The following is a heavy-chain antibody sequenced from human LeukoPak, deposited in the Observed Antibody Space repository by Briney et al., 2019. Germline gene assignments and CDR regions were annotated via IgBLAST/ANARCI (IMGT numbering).Heavy chain of an antibody. CDR3: ARDPLTTVPLFDY. V-gene: IGHV4-59*01. D-gene: IGHD4-17*01. Sequence: SETLSLTCTVSGGSISTYYWSWFRQPPGKGLEWMGYVFYSGTTNYNPSLKSRVTISVDTSKNQFSLRLSSVTAADTAVYYCARDPLTTVPLFDYWGQGTLVTVSS. CDR2: VFYSGTT. CDR1: GGSISTYY. J-gene: IGHJ4*02.